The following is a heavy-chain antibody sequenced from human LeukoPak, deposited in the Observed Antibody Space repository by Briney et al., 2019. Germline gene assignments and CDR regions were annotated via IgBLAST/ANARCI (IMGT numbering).Heavy chain of an antibody. CDR1: GFILGDYA. D-gene: IGHD6-13*01. J-gene: IGHJ4*02. V-gene: IGHV3-49*03. CDR3: ARGGPYSVSWSPPNDY. CDR2: IRTQAYDGTI. Sequence: GGSLRLSCTASGFILGDYALSWLRQAPGKGLQWVGFIRTQAYDGTIEYAASVKGRFTISRDDSKNIAYLQMHSLKTEDTAVYYCARGGPYSVSWSPPNDYWGQGTRVTVSS.